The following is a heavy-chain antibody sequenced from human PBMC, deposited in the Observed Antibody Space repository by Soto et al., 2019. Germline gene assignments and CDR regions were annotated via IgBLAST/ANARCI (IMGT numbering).Heavy chain of an antibody. CDR2: ISAYNGNT. CDR1: GYTFTSYG. J-gene: IGHJ6*02. Sequence: QVQLVQSGAEVKKPGASVKVSCKASGYTFTSYGISWVRQAPGQGLEWMGWISAYNGNTNYAQKLQGRVTMTTDTSTSTAYMELRSLRSDDTAVYYGAREGGDIVVVVAATRSYYYYGMDVWGQGTTVTVSS. V-gene: IGHV1-18*04. D-gene: IGHD2-15*01. CDR3: AREGGDIVVVVAATRSYYYYGMDV.